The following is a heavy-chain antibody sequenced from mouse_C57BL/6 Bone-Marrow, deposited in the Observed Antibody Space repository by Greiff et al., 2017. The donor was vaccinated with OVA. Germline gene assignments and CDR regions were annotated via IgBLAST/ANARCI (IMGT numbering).Heavy chain of an antibody. V-gene: IGHV14-2*01. CDR3: AGGGTTGLWYFDV. J-gene: IGHJ1*03. CDR2: IDPEDGET. Sequence: VQLQQSGAELVKPGASVKLSCTASGFNITDYYMHWVKQRTEQGLEWIGRIDPEDGETKYAPKFQGKATITADTSSNTAYLQLSSLTSRDTAVYYCAGGGTTGLWYFDVWGTGTTVTVSS. CDR1: GFNITDYY. D-gene: IGHD1-1*01.